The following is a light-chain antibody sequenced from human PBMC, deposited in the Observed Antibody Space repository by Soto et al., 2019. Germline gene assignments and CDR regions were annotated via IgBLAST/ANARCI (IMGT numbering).Light chain of an antibody. Sequence: QSALTQPASVSGSPGQSITISCTGTSGDVAGYNDVSWFQQHPGKAPKLMIFDVSNRPSGVSNRFSGSKSGNTASLTISGLQAEDEADYYGSSHSRSRILHVFGTGTKLTVL. CDR1: SGDVAGYND. CDR2: DVS. CDR3: SSHSRSRILHV. V-gene: IGLV2-14*01. J-gene: IGLJ1*01.